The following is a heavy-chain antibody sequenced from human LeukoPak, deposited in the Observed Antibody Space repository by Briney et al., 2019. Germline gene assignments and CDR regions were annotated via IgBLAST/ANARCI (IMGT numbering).Heavy chain of an antibody. D-gene: IGHD4-11*01. CDR3: AKGPNGDSNYFFDY. CDR1: GFTFSSYA. CDR2: ITSDGGST. V-gene: IGHV3-23*01. J-gene: IGHJ4*02. Sequence: GGSLRLSCAVSGFTFSSYAMSWVRQAPEKGLEWVSVITSDGGSTHYAASVKGRFTVTRDNSKNTLYLQMDSLRAEDTAVYYCAKGPNGDSNYFFDYWGQGTLVTVSS.